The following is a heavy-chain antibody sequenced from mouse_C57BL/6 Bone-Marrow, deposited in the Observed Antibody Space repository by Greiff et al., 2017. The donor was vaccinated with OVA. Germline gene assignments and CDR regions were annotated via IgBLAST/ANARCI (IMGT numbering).Heavy chain of an antibody. CDR3: AGTTVVPTGYFDV. CDR1: GYTFTSYW. J-gene: IGHJ1*03. CDR2: IHPNSGST. D-gene: IGHD1-1*01. Sequence: QVQLQQPGAELVKPGASVKLSCKASGYTFTSYWMHWVKQRPGQGLEWIGMIHPNSGSTNYNEKFKSKATLTVDKSSSTAYMQLSSLTSEDSAVYYGAGTTVVPTGYFDVWGTGTTVTVSS. V-gene: IGHV1-64*01.